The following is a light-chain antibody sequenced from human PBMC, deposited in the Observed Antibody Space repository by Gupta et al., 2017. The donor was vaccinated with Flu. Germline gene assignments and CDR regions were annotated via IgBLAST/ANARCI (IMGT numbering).Light chain of an antibody. CDR2: GAS. Sequence: GERATLSCRASQSVSSNLAWYQQKPGQAPRLLIYGASTRATGIPARFSGSGSGTEFTLTISSLQSEDFAVYYCQQYNNWPNTFGQGTKLEIK. CDR3: QQYNNWPNT. V-gene: IGKV3-15*01. CDR1: QSVSSN. J-gene: IGKJ2*01.